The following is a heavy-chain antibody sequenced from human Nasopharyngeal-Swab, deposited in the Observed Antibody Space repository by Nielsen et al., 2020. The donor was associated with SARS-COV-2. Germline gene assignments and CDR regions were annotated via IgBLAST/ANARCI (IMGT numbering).Heavy chain of an antibody. CDR2: ISSSSSYI. V-gene: IGHV3-21*04. J-gene: IGHJ6*02. CDR3: ARDGYSSSSSYYYYGMDV. D-gene: IGHD6-6*01. Sequence: WIRQPPGKGLEWVSSISSSSSYIYYADSVKGRFTISRDNAKNSLYLQMNSLRAEDTAVYYCARDGYSSSSSYYYYGMDVWGQGTTVTVSS.